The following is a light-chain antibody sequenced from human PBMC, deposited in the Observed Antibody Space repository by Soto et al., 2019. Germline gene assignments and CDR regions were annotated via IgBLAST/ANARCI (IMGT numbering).Light chain of an antibody. Sequence: QSALTQPASVSGSPGQSITISCTGTSSDVGGYNSVSWYQQYPGKAPKLMIYEVSNRPSGVSNRFSGSKSGNTASLTISGLQAADEADYYCTSYTSSSTYVFGTGTKLTVL. CDR2: EVS. CDR1: SSDVGGYNS. J-gene: IGLJ1*01. V-gene: IGLV2-14*01. CDR3: TSYTSSSTYV.